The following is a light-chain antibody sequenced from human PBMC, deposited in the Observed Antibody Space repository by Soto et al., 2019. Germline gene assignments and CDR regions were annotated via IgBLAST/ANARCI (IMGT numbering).Light chain of an antibody. J-gene: IGKJ2*01. CDR3: QQSYSTPYT. CDR1: EDIYSY. CDR2: AAS. Sequence: DIQMTQSPSSLSASIGDRVSITCRASEDIYSYLNWYQQKPGKAPKLLIYAASSLQSGVPSRFNASASRTYFSLTIDSLQPEDFATYFCQQSYSTPYTFAQGTKL. V-gene: IGKV1-39*01.